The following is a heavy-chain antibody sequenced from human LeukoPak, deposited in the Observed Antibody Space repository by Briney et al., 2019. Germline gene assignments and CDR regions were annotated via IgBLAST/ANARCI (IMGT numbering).Heavy chain of an antibody. CDR2: ISHTGST. CDR1: GASMSSPGYY. J-gene: IGHJ5*02. CDR3: ARDRRLNLNWFDP. V-gene: IGHV4-39*07. Sequence: SETLPLICTVSGASMSSPGYYWGWIRQPPGKGPEWIASISHTGSTYHSASLKSRVSISVDTSKNQFSLSLRSVTAADTAVYYCARDRRLNLNWFDPWGQGTLVTVSS. D-gene: IGHD1-14*01.